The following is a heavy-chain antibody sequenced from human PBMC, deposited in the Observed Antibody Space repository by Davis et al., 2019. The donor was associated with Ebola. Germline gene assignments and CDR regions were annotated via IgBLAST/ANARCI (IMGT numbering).Heavy chain of an antibody. V-gene: IGHV3-23*01. CDR2: ISSGGGAP. CDR3: TAVPAASVDY. D-gene: IGHD2-2*01. J-gene: IGHJ4*02. Sequence: PGGSLRLSCAASGFTFSTYAMGWVRQAPGKGLEWVSDISSGGGAPYYADSVKGRFTISRDNSKNTLYLQMNSLKTEDTAVYYCTAVPAASVDYWGQGTLVTVSS. CDR1: GFTFSTYA.